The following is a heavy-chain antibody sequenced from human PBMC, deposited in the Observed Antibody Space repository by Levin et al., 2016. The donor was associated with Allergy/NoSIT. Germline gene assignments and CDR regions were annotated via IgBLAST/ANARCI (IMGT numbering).Heavy chain of an antibody. Sequence: SETLSLTCTVSGGSISSSSYYWGWIRQPPGKGLEWIGSIYYSGSTYYNPSLKSRVTISVDTSKNQFSLKLSSVTAADTAVYYCARVGVRNYVVNWGQGTLVTVSS. CDR3: ARVGVRNYVVN. CDR2: IYYSGST. V-gene: IGHV4-39*07. D-gene: IGHD4-11*01. J-gene: IGHJ4*02. CDR1: GGSISSSSYY.